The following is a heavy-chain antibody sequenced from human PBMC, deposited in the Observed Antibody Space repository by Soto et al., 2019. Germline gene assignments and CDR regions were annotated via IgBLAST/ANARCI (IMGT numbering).Heavy chain of an antibody. Sequence: QVQLQESGPGLVKPSQTLSLTCTVSGGSISSGDYYWSWIRQPPGKGLEWIGYIYHSGSTYYNPSLKSRVXXXVXXSNNQFSLKLSSVTAADTAVYYCARERPDGARLDPWGQGTLVTVSS. D-gene: IGHD6-6*01. CDR1: GGSISSGDYY. J-gene: IGHJ5*02. CDR2: IYHSGST. CDR3: ARERPDGARLDP. V-gene: IGHV4-30-4*01.